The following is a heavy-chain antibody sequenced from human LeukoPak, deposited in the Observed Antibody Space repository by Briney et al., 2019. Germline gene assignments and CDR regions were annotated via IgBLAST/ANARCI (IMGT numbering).Heavy chain of an antibody. V-gene: IGHV1-69*04. CDR1: GGSFISYT. CDR2: IIPLLGIA. CDR3: ARDDADSAYADGDY. J-gene: IGHJ4*02. Sequence: SVKVSCKASGGSFISYTISWVRQAPGQGVEWRGRIIPLLGIANYAQKFQGRVTIIADKSTSTAYMELSSLRSEDTAVYYCARDDADSAYADGDYWGQGTLVTVSS. D-gene: IGHD5-12*01.